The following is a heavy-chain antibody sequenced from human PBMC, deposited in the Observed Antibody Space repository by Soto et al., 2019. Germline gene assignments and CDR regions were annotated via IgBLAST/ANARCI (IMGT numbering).Heavy chain of an antibody. V-gene: IGHV3-74*01. J-gene: IGHJ6*02. CDR3: TIGNYCGMDV. CDR1: GFTFSNYF. CDR2: INSDGSST. Sequence: EVQLVESGGGLVQPGGSLRLSCAASGFTFSNYFMHWVRQGPGKGLVWVSRINSDGSSTSYADSVQGRFTISRDNAKNRLDLQMDSRRTEDTVVYYCTIGNYCGMDVWGQGTTVTVSS.